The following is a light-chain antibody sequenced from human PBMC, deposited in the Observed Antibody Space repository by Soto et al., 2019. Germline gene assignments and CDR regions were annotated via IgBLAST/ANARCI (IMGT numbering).Light chain of an antibody. CDR1: QSISSL. J-gene: IGKJ3*01. V-gene: IGKV1-39*01. CDR3: QQSNSTLLLT. CDR2: GAS. Sequence: DIQMTQSPSSLSASVGDRVTISCRASQSISSLLNWYQQKPGKAPKLLIYGASSLQSGVPSRFSGSGSGTDFTLTISSLQPEDFATYYCQQSNSTLLLTFGPGTKVDVK.